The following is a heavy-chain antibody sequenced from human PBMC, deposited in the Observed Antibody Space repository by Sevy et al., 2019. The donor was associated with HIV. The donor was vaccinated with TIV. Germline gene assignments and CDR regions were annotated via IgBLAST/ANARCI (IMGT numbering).Heavy chain of an antibody. CDR2: ISGSGGST. Sequence: GGSLRLSCAASGFTFSSYAMSWVRQAPGKGLEWVSAISGSGGSTYYADSVKGRFTISRVNSKNTLYLQMNSLRAEDTAVYYCARPGRGPNLLYFDYWGQGTLVTVSS. J-gene: IGHJ4*02. D-gene: IGHD2-21*01. V-gene: IGHV3-23*01. CDR1: GFTFSSYA. CDR3: ARPGRGPNLLYFDY.